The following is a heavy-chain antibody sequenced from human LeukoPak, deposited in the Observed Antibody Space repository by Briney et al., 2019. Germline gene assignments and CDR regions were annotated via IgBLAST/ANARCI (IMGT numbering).Heavy chain of an antibody. CDR3: ARETWFDP. J-gene: IGHJ5*02. CDR1: GFTFSSNG. V-gene: IGHV3-48*02. Sequence: GGSLRLSCAASGFTFSSNGMNWVRQAPGEGLEWVSYISSGSSTIYYADSVKGRFTISRDNAKNSLYLQMNSLRDEDTAVYYCARETWFDPWGQGTLVTVSS. CDR2: ISSGSSTI.